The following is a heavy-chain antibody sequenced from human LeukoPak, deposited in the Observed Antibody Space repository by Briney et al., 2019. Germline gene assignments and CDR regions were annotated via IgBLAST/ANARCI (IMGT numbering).Heavy chain of an antibody. CDR3: AGGDRRGYYDSSGYLHAFDI. V-gene: IGHV3-23*01. D-gene: IGHD3-22*01. Sequence: GGSLRLSCAASGFTFSSYAMSWVRQAPGKGLDWVSAISGSGGSTYYADPVKGRFTISRDNSKNTLYLQMNSLRAEDTAVYYCAGGDRRGYYDSSGYLHAFDIWGQGTMVTVSS. CDR2: ISGSGGST. J-gene: IGHJ3*02. CDR1: GFTFSSYA.